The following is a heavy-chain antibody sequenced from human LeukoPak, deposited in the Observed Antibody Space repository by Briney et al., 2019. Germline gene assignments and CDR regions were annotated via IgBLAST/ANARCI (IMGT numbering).Heavy chain of an antibody. D-gene: IGHD3-22*01. J-gene: IGHJ4*02. Sequence: GGSLRLSCAASGFTFSSYAMSWVRQAPGKGLEWVSAISGSGGSAYYADSVKGRFTISRDNSKNTLYLQMNSLRAEDTAVYYCAKASAMIVVVSKHFDYWGQGTLVTVSS. CDR3: AKASAMIVVVSKHFDY. CDR2: ISGSGGSA. V-gene: IGHV3-23*01. CDR1: GFTFSSYA.